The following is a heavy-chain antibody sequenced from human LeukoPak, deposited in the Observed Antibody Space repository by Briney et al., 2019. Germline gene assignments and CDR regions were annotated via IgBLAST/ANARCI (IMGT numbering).Heavy chain of an antibody. CDR1: GFTFSSYS. Sequence: GGSLRLSCAASGFTFSSYSMNWVRQAPGKGLEWVSSISSSSSYIYYADSVKGRFTISRDNAKNSLYLQMNSLRAEDTAVYYCAKGDSSGWLYYFDYWGQGTLVTVSS. D-gene: IGHD6-19*01. CDR2: ISSSSSYI. V-gene: IGHV3-21*01. J-gene: IGHJ4*02. CDR3: AKGDSSGWLYYFDY.